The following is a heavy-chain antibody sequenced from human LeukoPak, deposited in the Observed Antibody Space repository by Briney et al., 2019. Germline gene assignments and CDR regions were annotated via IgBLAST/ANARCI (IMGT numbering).Heavy chain of an antibody. D-gene: IGHD2-21*02. V-gene: IGHV4-59*01. CDR2: IYYSGST. CDR1: GGSISSYY. Sequence: SETLSLTCTVFGGSISSYYWSWIRQPPGKGLEWIAYIYYSGSTNYNPSLKSRVTISVDTSKKQFSLRMNSVTAADTAVYYCAREGDSNAFDIWGQGTMVTVSS. J-gene: IGHJ3*02. CDR3: AREGDSNAFDI.